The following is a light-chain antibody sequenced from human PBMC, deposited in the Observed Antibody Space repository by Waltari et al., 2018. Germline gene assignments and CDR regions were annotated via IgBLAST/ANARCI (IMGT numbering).Light chain of an antibody. CDR3: NSRDSSGNHVI. CDR2: GKN. V-gene: IGLV3-19*01. CDR1: TPSDYY. Sequence: SSELTQDPTVSVALGQTVRITCKGDTPSDYYANWYQLKPGQAPVLLIYGKNNRPSGIPDRFSGSTSGNTSALTITGAQAEDEADFYCNSRDSSGNHVIFGGGTKLTVL. J-gene: IGLJ2*01.